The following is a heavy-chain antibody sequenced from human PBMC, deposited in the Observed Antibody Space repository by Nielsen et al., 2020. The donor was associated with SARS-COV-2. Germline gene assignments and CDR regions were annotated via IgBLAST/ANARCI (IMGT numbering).Heavy chain of an antibody. V-gene: IGHV3-9*01. CDR1: GFTFDDYA. CDR2: IRWNSGSI. CDR3: AKLDPAYCSSTSCYGGGVTFDY. D-gene: IGHD2-2*01. Sequence: GGSLRLSCAASGFTFDDYAMHWVRQAPGKGLEWVSGIRWNSGSIGYADSVKGRFTISRDNAKNPLYLQMNSLRAEDTALYYCAKLDPAYCSSTSCYGGGVTFDYWGQGTLVTVSS. J-gene: IGHJ4*02.